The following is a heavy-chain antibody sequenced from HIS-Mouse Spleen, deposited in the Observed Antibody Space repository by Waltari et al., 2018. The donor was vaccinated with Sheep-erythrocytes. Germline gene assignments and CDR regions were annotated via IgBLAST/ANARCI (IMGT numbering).Heavy chain of an antibody. CDR2: ISWNSGSI. CDR1: GVTVDDYA. J-gene: IGHJ4*02. D-gene: IGHD2-2*01. CDR3: AKDISRNIVVVPAAVGDY. V-gene: IGHV3-9*01. Sequence: EVQLVESGGGLVQPGRCLRLSCAASGVTVDDYAMHWVSGISWNSGSIGYADSVKGRFTISRDNAKNSLYLQMNSLRAEDTALYYCAKDISRNIVVVPAAVGDYWGQGTLVTVSS.